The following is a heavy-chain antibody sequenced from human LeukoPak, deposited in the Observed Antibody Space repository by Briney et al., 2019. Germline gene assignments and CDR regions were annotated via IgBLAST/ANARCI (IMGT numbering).Heavy chain of an antibody. Sequence: ASVKVSCKASGYTLTSYYMHWVRQAPGQGLEWMGIINPSGGSTSYAQKFQDRVTMTRDMSTSTVYMELSSLRSEDTAVYYCARRADCGGDCYYNYFDYWGQGTLVTVSS. V-gene: IGHV1-46*01. D-gene: IGHD2-21*02. CDR2: INPSGGST. CDR3: ARRADCGGDCYYNYFDY. CDR1: GYTLTSYY. J-gene: IGHJ4*02.